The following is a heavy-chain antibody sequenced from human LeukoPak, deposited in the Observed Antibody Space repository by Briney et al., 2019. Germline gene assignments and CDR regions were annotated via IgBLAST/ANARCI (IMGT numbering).Heavy chain of an antibody. V-gene: IGHV3-23*01. CDR1: GFTFSSYA. CDR2: ISCSGGST. CDR3: AKSRGYSYGYGGEAFDI. Sequence: GGSLRLSCAASGFTFSSYAMSWVRQAPGKGLEWVSAISCSGGSTYYADSVQGRFTISRDNSKNTLYLQMNSLRAEDTAAYSCAKSRGYSYGYGGEAFDIWGQGTMVTVSS. J-gene: IGHJ3*02. D-gene: IGHD5-18*01.